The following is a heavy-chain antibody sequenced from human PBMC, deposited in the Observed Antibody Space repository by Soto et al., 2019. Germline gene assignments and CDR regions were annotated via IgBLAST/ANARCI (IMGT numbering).Heavy chain of an antibody. Sequence: SETLSLTCTVSGGSISGYYWSWIRQPPGKGLEWIGYIYYSGSTDYNPSLKSRVTISLVPSSNQFSLKLTSGTAADTAMYYCARNRRYDFWVDNWGQGTLVTVSS. J-gene: IGHJ4*02. CDR3: ARNRRYDFWVDN. V-gene: IGHV4-59*01. CDR1: GGSISGYY. CDR2: IYYSGST. D-gene: IGHD3-3*01.